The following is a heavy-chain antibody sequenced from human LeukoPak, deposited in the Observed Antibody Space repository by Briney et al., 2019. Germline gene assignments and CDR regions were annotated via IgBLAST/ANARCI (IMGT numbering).Heavy chain of an antibody. CDR2: IYPGDSDT. CDR1: GYSFTSFW. Sequence: LGGSLKISCQGSGYSFTSFWIGWVRQLPGKGLEWMGIIYPGDSDTRYSPSFQGQVTISADKSISTAYLQWSSLKASDTAMYYCASSSGRDACDIWGQGTMVTVSS. CDR3: ASSSGRDACDI. J-gene: IGHJ3*02. V-gene: IGHV5-51*01. D-gene: IGHD3-22*01.